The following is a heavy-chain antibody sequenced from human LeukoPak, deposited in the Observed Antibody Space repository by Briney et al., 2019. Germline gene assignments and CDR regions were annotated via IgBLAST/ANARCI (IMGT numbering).Heavy chain of an antibody. CDR1: GFMFSDYY. Sequence: GGSLRLSCAASGFMFSDYYMSWMRQAPGKGLEWVSYISNSGGSPIYNADSVKGRFTISRDNAKNSLYLQMNSLRAEDTAVYYCARGSGSYYNYYYGMDVWGQGTTVTVSS. J-gene: IGHJ6*02. CDR2: ISNSGGSPI. D-gene: IGHD1-26*01. CDR3: ARGSGSYYNYYYGMDV. V-gene: IGHV3-11*04.